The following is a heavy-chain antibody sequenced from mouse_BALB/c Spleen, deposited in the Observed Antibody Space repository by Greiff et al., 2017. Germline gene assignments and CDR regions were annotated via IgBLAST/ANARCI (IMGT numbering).Heavy chain of an antibody. Sequence: DVMLVESGGGLVQPGGSRKLSCAASGFTFSSFGMHWVRQAPEKGLEWVAYISSGSSTIYYADTVKGRFTISRDNPKITLFLHMTSLMSEDTAMYYCARRSYGSTFAYWGQGTLVTVSA. V-gene: IGHV5-17*02. CDR3: ARRSYGSTFAY. CDR1: GFTFSSFG. J-gene: IGHJ3*01. D-gene: IGHD1-1*01. CDR2: ISSGSSTI.